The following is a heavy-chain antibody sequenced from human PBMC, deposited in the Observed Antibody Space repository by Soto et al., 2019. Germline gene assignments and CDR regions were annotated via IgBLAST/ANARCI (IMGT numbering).Heavy chain of an antibody. Sequence: SETLSLTCTVSGGSISSGNYYWSWIRQPPGKGLEWIGYIYYSGSTYYNPSLKSRVTISVDTSKNQFSLKLSSVTAADTAVYYCARGDYGDDEYFQHWGQGTLVTVSS. J-gene: IGHJ1*01. CDR3: ARGDYGDDEYFQH. CDR2: IYYSGST. CDR1: GGSISSGNYY. D-gene: IGHD4-17*01. V-gene: IGHV4-30-4*01.